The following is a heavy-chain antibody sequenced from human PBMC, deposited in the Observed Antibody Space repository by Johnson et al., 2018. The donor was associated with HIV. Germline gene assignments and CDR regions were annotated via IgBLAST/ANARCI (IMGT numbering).Heavy chain of an antibody. V-gene: IGHV3-43D*03. D-gene: IGHD3-22*01. J-gene: IGHJ3*02. CDR1: RFTFSSYG. CDR3: AKGLDSSGYVGAFDI. CDR2: ISWDGGST. Sequence: VQLVESGGGVVQPGRSLRLSCAASRFTFSSYGMHWVRQAPGKGLEWVSLISWDGGSTYYADSVKGRFTISRDNSKNSLYLQINSLRAEDTALYYCAKGLDSSGYVGAFDIWGQGTMVTVSS.